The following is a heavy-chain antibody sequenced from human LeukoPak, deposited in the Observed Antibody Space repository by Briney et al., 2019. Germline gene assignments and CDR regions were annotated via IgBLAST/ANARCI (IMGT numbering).Heavy chain of an antibody. D-gene: IGHD6-13*01. CDR1: GGTFSSYA. CDR3: ARGDSSSSKGGAFDI. J-gene: IGHJ3*02. V-gene: IGHV1-69*05. Sequence: SVKVSCKASGGTFSSYAISWVRQAPGQGLEWMGGIIPIFGTANYAQKFQGRVTITTDESTSTAYMELSSLRSEDTAVYYCARGDSSSSKGGAFDIWGQGTMVTVSS. CDR2: IIPIFGTA.